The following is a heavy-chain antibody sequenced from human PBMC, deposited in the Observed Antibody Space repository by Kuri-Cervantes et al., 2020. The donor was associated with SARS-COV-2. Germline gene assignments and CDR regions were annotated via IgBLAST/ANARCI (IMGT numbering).Heavy chain of an antibody. CDR1: GYTLTELS. V-gene: IGHV1-2*06. CDR3: ARDADSSSWYPGAFDI. J-gene: IGHJ3*02. CDR2: INPNSGGT. D-gene: IGHD6-13*01. Sequence: DSVKVSCKVSGYTLTELSMHWVRQAPGQGLEWMGRINPNSGGTNYAQKFQGRVTRTRDTSISTAYMELSRLRSDDTAVYYCARDADSSSWYPGAFDIWGQGTMVTVSS.